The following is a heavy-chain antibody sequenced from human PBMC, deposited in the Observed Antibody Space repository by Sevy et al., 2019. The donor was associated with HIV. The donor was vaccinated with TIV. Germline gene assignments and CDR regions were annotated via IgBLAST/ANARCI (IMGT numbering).Heavy chain of an antibody. V-gene: IGHV1-18*01. J-gene: IGHJ4*02. Sequence: ASVKVSCKASGYTFTSYGISWVRQAPGQGLEWMGWISAYNGNTNYAQKLQGRVTITTDTSTSTAYMELRSLRSDDTAVYYCARVPICSGGSCYTETWIQLWGEFDYWGQGTLVTVSS. CDR1: GYTFTSYG. CDR2: ISAYNGNT. CDR3: ARVPICSGGSCYTETWIQLWGEFDY. D-gene: IGHD2-15*01.